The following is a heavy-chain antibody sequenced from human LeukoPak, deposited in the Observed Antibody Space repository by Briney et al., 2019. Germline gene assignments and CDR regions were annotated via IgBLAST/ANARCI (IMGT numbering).Heavy chain of an antibody. D-gene: IGHD6-25*01. CDR1: GYAFTSYY. CDR3: ARVLSLTRQRPRGGRGLNWFDP. V-gene: IGHV1-46*01. CDR2: INPSGGST. J-gene: IGHJ5*02. Sequence: ASVKVSCKASGYAFTSYYMHWVRQAPGQGLEWMGIINPSGGSTSYAQKFQGRVTMTRNTSISTAYMELSSLRSEDTAVYYCARVLSLTRQRPRGGRGLNWFDPWGQGTLVTVSS.